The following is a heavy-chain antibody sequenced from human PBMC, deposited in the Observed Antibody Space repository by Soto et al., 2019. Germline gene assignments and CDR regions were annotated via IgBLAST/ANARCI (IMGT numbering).Heavy chain of an antibody. CDR2: IYYSGST. D-gene: IGHD4-17*01. CDR3: ARDADYGGSRGGMDV. J-gene: IGHJ6*02. V-gene: IGHV4-31*03. Sequence: QVRLEESGPGLVKPSETLSLICSVSGGSVNNANYFWNWIRHHPENGLEWIGYIYYSGSTRYNPSFKTRATLSIVTSKNQFSLRLNSVTVADTAVYFCARDADYGGSRGGMDVWGRGTTVTVSS. CDR1: GGSVNNANYF.